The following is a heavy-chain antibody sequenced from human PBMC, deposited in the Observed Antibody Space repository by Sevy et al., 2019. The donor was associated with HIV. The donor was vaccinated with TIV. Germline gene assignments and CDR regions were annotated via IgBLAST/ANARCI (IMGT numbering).Heavy chain of an antibody. CDR2: IIPIFGTA. D-gene: IGHD3-10*01. CDR1: GGTFSSYA. CDR3: ARDRLGYYGSGSYYNGDAFGI. Sequence: ASVKVSCKASGGTFSSYAISWVRQAPGQGLEWMGGIIPIFGTANYAQKFQGRVTITADESTSTAYMELSSLRSEDTAVYYCARDRLGYYGSGSYYNGDAFGIWGQGTMVTVSS. J-gene: IGHJ3*02. V-gene: IGHV1-69*13.